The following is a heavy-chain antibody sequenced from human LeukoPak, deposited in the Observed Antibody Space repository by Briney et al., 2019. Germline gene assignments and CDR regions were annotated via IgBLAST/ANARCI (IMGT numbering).Heavy chain of an antibody. CDR2: IKHRGSN. J-gene: IGHJ4*02. CDR1: GGSFSGYY. D-gene: IGHD2-2*01. V-gene: IGHV4-34*01. Sequence: SETLSLTCALYGGSFSGYYWSWIRQPPGKGLEWIGEIKHRGSNNYNPSLKSRVTISEDTSKKQFSLQLSSLTAADTAVYYCARGEEFQFSIVVVPAARPRVFVYWGQGTLVTVSS. CDR3: ARGEEFQFSIVVVPAARPRVFVY.